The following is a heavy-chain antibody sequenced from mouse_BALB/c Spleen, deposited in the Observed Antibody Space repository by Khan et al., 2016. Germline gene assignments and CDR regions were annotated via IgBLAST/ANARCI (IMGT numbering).Heavy chain of an antibody. Sequence: EVKLLESGPGLVKPSQSLSLTCTVTGYSITSDYAWNWIRQFPGNKLEWMGYISYSGSTSYNPSLKSRISITRDTSKNQFFLQLNSVTTEDTASYYCARWGDYETYYAMDYWGQGTSVTVSS. J-gene: IGHJ4*01. CDR2: ISYSGST. CDR3: ARWGDYETYYAMDY. V-gene: IGHV3-2*02. CDR1: GYSITSDYA. D-gene: IGHD2-4*01.